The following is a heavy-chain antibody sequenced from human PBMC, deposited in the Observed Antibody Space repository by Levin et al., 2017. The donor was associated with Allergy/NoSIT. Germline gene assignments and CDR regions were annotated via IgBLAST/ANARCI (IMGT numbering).Heavy chain of an antibody. V-gene: IGHV3-23*01. CDR2: ISGSGGST. D-gene: IGHD4-23*01. J-gene: IGHJ4*02. CDR1: GFTFSSYA. Sequence: GGSLRLSCAASGFTFSSYAMSWVRQAPGKGLEWVSAISGSGGSTSYADSVKGRFTISRDNSKNTLYLQMNSLRAEDTAVYSCAKDLSPDDYGGNNSDYRGQGTLVTVSS. CDR3: AKDLSPDDYGGNNSDY.